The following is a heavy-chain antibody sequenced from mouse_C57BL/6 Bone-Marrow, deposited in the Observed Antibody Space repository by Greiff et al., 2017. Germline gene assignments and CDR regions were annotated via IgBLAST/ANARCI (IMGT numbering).Heavy chain of an antibody. Sequence: EVKVEESGGGLVKPGGSLKLSCAASGFTFSSYAMSWVRQTPEKRLEWVATISDGGSYTYYPDNVKGRFTISRDNAKNNLYLQMSHLKSEDTAMYYCAGTGHYFVYWGQGTTLTVSS. V-gene: IGHV5-4*03. CDR3: AGTGHYFVY. CDR1: GFTFSSYA. J-gene: IGHJ2*01. CDR2: ISDGGSYT. D-gene: IGHD4-1*01.